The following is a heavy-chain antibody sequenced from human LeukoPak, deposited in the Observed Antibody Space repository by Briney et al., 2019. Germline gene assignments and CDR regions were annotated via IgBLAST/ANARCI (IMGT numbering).Heavy chain of an antibody. V-gene: IGHV4-34*01. CDR1: GGSFSGYY. Sequence: NASETLSLTCAVYGGSFSGYYWSWIRQPPGKGLEWIGEINHSGSTNYNPSLKSRVTISVDTSKNQFSLKLSSVTAADTAVYYCARGAGGNFDYRGQGTLVTVSS. D-gene: IGHD3-16*01. CDR3: ARGAGGNFDY. CDR2: INHSGST. J-gene: IGHJ4*02.